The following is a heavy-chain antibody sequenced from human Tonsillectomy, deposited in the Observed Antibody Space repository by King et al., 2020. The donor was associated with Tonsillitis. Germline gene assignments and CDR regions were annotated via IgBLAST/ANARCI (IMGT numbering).Heavy chain of an antibody. CDR2: IKQDGSEK. CDR1: GFTFSSYW. V-gene: IGHV3-7*01. J-gene: IGHJ4*02. D-gene: IGHD3-3*01. Sequence: EAQLVQSGGGLVQPGGSLRLSCAASGFTFSSYWMSWVRQAPGKGLDWVANIKQDGSEKYYVDSVKGRFTISRDNAKNSLYLQMNSLRAEDTAVYYCARESRKRIVGVVITRGSYFDYWGQGTLVTVSS. CDR3: ARESRKRIVGVVITRGSYFDY.